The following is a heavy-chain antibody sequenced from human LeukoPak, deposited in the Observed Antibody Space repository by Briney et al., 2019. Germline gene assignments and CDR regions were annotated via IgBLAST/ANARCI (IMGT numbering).Heavy chain of an antibody. D-gene: IGHD6-6*01. CDR1: GGTFSSYA. Sequence: GASVKVSCKASGGTFSSYAISWVRQAPGQGLEWMGGIIPIFGTVNYAQKFQGRVTITTDESTSTAYMELSSLRSEDTAVYYCAVTYSSSSGDYWGQGILVTVSS. CDR3: AVTYSSSSGDY. CDR2: IIPIFGTV. V-gene: IGHV1-69*05. J-gene: IGHJ4*02.